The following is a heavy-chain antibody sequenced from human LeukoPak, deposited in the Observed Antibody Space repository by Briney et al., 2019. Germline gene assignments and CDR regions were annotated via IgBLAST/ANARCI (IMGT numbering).Heavy chain of an antibody. D-gene: IGHD3-22*01. J-gene: IGHJ1*01. CDR2: IYYSGST. CDR3: ARGVSYYDSSGYYNEYFQH. Sequence: PSETLSLTCTVSGGSISSYYWSWIRQPPGKGLEWLGYIYYSGSTNYNPSLKSRVTISVDTSKNQFSLKLSSVTAAHTAVYYCARGVSYYDSSGYYNEYFQHWGQGTLVTVSS. CDR1: GGSISSYY. V-gene: IGHV4-59*08.